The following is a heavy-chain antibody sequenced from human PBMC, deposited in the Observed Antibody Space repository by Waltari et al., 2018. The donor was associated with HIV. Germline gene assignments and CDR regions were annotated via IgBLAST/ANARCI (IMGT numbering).Heavy chain of an antibody. D-gene: IGHD6-13*01. CDR1: GSTFRTYT. CDR3: ARRRAAAGNGCFDY. J-gene: IGHJ4*02. CDR2: ISTSSSTI. V-gene: IGHV3-48*01. Sequence: EVQLVESGGGLVQPGGSLKLACAAPGSTFRTYTMNWVRQAPGKGLEWISYISTSSSTIYYADSVKGRFTISRDNAKNSLYLQMSSLRAEDTAVYYCARRRAAAGNGCFDYWGQGTLVTVSS.